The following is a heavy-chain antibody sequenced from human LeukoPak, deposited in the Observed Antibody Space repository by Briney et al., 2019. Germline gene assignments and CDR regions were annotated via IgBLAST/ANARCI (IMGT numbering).Heavy chain of an antibody. D-gene: IGHD3-10*01. J-gene: IGHJ3*02. V-gene: IGHV4-31*02. CDR1: GHSIRSGGYY. Sequence: SETLSLTWTVSGHSIRSGGYYWSWIRQHPGKGLEWIGYIYYSGSTYYNPSLKSRVTISVDTSKNQFSLKLSSVTVADTAVYYCARDGNYDGSGSPHAFDIRGQGTMVTVSS. CDR2: IYYSGST. CDR3: ARDGNYDGSGSPHAFDI.